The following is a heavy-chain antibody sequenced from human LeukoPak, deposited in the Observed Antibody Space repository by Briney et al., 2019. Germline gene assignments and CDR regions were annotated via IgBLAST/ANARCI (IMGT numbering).Heavy chain of an antibody. CDR1: GGSFSGYY. V-gene: IGHV4-34*01. CDR2: INHSGST. J-gene: IGHJ3*02. D-gene: IGHD3-22*01. CDR3: AREVHYYDSSGYYERNDAFDI. Sequence: PSETLSLTCAVYGGSFSGYYWSWIRQPPGKGLEWIGEINHSGSTNYNPSLKSRVTISVDTSKNQFSLKLSSVTAADTAVYYCAREVHYYDSSGYYERNDAFDIWGQGTMVTVSS.